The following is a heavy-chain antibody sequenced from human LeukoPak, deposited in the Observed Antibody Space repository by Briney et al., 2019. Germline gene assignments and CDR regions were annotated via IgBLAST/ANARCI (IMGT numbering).Heavy chain of an antibody. CDR1: GYTFSIYG. D-gene: IGHD3-3*01. Sequence: ASVKVSCKASGYTFSIYGITWVRQAPGQGLEWMGWISAHTGKSDHAQKFQNRVTMTADTATSTAYMELRSLGSDDTAVYYCARDGKGRFDFRENDYWGQGTLVTVSS. V-gene: IGHV1-18*01. J-gene: IGHJ4*02. CDR2: ISAHTGKS. CDR3: ARDGKGRFDFRENDY.